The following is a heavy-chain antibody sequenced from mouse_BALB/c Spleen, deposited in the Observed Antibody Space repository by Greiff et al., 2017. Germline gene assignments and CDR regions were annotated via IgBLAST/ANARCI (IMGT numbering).Heavy chain of an antibody. CDR2: ISSGGSYT. CDR3: TRDEGPFAY. V-gene: IGHV5-6-4*01. CDR1: GFTFSSYT. J-gene: IGHJ3*01. Sequence: EVKLVESGGGLVKPGGSLKLSCAASGFTFSSYTMSWVRQTPEKRLEWVATISSGGSYTYYPDSVKGRFTISRDNAKNTLYLQMSSLKSEDTAMYYCTRDEGPFAYWGQGTLVTVSA.